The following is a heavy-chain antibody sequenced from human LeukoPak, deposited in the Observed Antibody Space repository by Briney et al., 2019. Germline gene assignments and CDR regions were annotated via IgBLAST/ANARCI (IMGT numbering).Heavy chain of an antibody. CDR3: ASGEIVGTSYYFDY. D-gene: IGHD1-26*01. V-gene: IGHV4-39*07. CDR2: MYYSGST. Sequence: PSETLSHTCTVSGGSISSSSYYWGWIRQPPGKGLEWIGSMYYSGSTYYNPSLKSRVTISVDTSKNQFSLKLSSVTAADTAVYYCASGEIVGTSYYFDYWGQGTLVTVSS. CDR1: GGSISSSSYY. J-gene: IGHJ4*02.